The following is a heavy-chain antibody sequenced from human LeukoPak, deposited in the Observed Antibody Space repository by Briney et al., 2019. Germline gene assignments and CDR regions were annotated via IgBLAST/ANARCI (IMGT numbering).Heavy chain of an antibody. V-gene: IGHV4-4*07. D-gene: IGHD3-10*01. Sequence: PSETLSLTCTVSGGSISSYYWSWIRQPAGKGLEWIGRFYTSGSTNYNPSLKSRVTISLDTSRNQFSLKLNSVTAADTAVYYCAKSNGYGLIDIWGQGTMVTVSS. CDR2: FYTSGST. CDR1: GGSISSYY. CDR3: AKSNGYGLIDI. J-gene: IGHJ3*02.